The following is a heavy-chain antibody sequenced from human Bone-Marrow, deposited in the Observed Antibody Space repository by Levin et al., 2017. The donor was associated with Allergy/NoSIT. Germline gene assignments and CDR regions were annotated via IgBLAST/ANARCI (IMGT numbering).Heavy chain of an antibody. J-gene: IGHJ1*01. D-gene: IGHD3-9*01. CDR1: GYSFIGYY. Sequence: ASVKVSCKASGYSFIGYYMHWVRQAPGQGLEWMGWINPRTGDKNYPQKFQGRVTMTRDTSISTAYMELSSLRSDDTAVYYCVRGAYHQNFDWLLLETWGQGTLVTVSS. CDR3: VRGAYHQNFDWLLLET. CDR2: INPRTGDK. V-gene: IGHV1-2*02.